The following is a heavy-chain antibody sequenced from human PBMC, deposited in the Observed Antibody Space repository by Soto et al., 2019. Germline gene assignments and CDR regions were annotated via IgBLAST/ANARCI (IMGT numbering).Heavy chain of an antibody. V-gene: IGHV4-34*01. D-gene: IGHD5-12*01. CDR2: INHSGST. J-gene: IGHJ4*02. CDR3: ARGDLSGYDRIDY. Sequence: QVQLQQWGAGLLKPSETLSLTCAVYGGSFSGYYWSWIRQPPGKGLEWIGEINHSGSTNYNPSLKSRVTISVDTSKNQSSLKLSSVTAADTAVYYCARGDLSGYDRIDYWGQGTLVTVSS. CDR1: GGSFSGYY.